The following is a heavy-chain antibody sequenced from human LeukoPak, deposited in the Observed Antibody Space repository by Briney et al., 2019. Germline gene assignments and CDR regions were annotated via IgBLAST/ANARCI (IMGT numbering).Heavy chain of an antibody. V-gene: IGHV1-69*13. CDR1: GGTFSSYA. Sequence: GASVKVSCKASGGTFSSYAISWVRQAPGQGLEWMGGIIPIFGTANYAQKFQGRVTITADESTSTAYMELSSLRSEDTAVYYCARPRFGGNSGNYFDYWGQGTLVTVSS. D-gene: IGHD4-23*01. CDR2: IIPIFGTA. J-gene: IGHJ4*02. CDR3: ARPRFGGNSGNYFDY.